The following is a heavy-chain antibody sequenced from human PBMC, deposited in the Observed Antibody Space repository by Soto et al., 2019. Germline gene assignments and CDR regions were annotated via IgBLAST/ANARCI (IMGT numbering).Heavy chain of an antibody. CDR3: ARRIAAAGTSYFEY. D-gene: IGHD6-13*01. Sequence: SETLSLTCTVSGGSISSYYWSWIRQPPGKGLEWIGYIYYSGSTNYNPSLKSRVTISVDTSKNQFSLKLSSVTAADTAVYYCARRIAAAGTSYFEYWGQGTLVTVSS. CDR2: IYYSGST. V-gene: IGHV4-59*08. CDR1: GGSISSYY. J-gene: IGHJ4*02.